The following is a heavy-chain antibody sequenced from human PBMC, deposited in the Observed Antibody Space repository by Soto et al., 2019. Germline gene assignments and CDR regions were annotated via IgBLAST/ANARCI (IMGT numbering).Heavy chain of an antibody. CDR2: INTDGSTT. Sequence: EGQLVESGGGLVQPGGSLRLSCAASGFSISTNWMHWVRQAPGKGLVWVSRINTDGSTTSYADSVKGRLTISRDNAKNTLFQQRHSLRSEETGVYYCAKGTIISLRSYWGRGTLVTVSS. CDR3: AKGTIISLRSY. J-gene: IGHJ4*02. V-gene: IGHV3-74*01. D-gene: IGHD3-10*01. CDR1: GFSISTNW.